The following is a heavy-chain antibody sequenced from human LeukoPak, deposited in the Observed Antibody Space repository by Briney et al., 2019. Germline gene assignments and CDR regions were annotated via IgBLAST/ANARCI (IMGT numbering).Heavy chain of an antibody. CDR1: GFTFSSTW. V-gene: IGHV3-74*01. D-gene: IGHD3-10*01. CDR2: ITSDGSST. J-gene: IGHJ4*02. CDR3: ARDRYYIFDY. Sequence: PGGSLRLSCAASGFTFSSTWMNWVRQGPGKGLEWVSRITSDGSSTIYADSVKGRFTISRDNAKSTVYLQMNGLRAEDTAVYFCARDRYYIFDYWGQGAPVTVSS.